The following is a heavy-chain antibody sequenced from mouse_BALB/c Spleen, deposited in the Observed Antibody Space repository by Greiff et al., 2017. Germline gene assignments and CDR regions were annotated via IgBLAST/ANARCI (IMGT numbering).Heavy chain of an antibody. CDR2: IWSGGST. Sequence: VMLVESGPGLVQPSQSLSITCTVSGFSLTSYGVHWVRQSPGKGLEWLGVIWSGGSTDYNAAFISRLSISKDNSKSQVFFKMNSLQANDTAIYYCARNCGITGAWFAYWGQGTLVTVSA. J-gene: IGHJ3*01. CDR1: GFSLTSYG. D-gene: IGHD2-4*01. V-gene: IGHV2-2*02. CDR3: ARNCGITGAWFAY.